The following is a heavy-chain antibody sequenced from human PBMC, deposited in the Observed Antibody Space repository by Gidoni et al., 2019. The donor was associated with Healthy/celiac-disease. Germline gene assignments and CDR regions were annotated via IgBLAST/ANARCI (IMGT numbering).Heavy chain of an antibody. V-gene: IGHV1-46*01. J-gene: IGHJ4*02. CDR2: INPSGGST. Sequence: QVQLVQSGAEVKKPGASVKVSCKASGYTFTSYYMHWVRQAPGQGLEWMGIINPSGGSTSYAQKFQGRVTMTRDTPTSTVYMELSSLRSEDTAVYYCARDRKVIDYGGITYYFDYWGQGTLVTVSS. D-gene: IGHD4-17*01. CDR3: ARDRKVIDYGGITYYFDY. CDR1: GYTFTSYY.